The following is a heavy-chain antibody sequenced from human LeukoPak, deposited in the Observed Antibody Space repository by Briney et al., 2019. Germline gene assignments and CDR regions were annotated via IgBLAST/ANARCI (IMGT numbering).Heavy chain of an antibody. D-gene: IGHD3-9*01. CDR3: AKVPRITIFSYYFDY. CDR1: GFTFSSYG. V-gene: IGHV3-23*01. Sequence: GGSLRLSCAASGFTFSSYGMSWVRQAPGKGLEWVSAISGSGGSTYYADSVKGRFTISRDNSKNTLYLQMNSLRAEDTAVYYCAKVPRITIFSYYFDYWGQGTLVTVSS. CDR2: ISGSGGST. J-gene: IGHJ4*02.